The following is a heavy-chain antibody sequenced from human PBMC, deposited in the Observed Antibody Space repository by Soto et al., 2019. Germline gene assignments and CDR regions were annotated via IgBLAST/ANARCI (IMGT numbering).Heavy chain of an antibody. V-gene: IGHV3-23*01. CDR3: ATRRAPWRSSTDCYRVFDH. J-gene: IGHJ4*02. CDR2: ISGGGGST. CDR1: GLTFSSYV. Sequence: PGGSLRLSCAASGLTFSSYVMSWVRQAPGKGLEWVSGISGGGGSTYYADSVKGRFTISRDNAKDTLYLQMISLRAGDTAVYYRATRRAPWRSSTDCYRVFDHWGKGTLVTVSS. D-gene: IGHD2-2*01.